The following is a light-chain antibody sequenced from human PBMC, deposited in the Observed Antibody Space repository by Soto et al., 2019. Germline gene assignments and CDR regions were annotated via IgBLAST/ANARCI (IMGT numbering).Light chain of an antibody. V-gene: IGKV3-20*01. CDR1: QSISSRY. CDR2: GAS. Sequence: EIVLTQSPGTLSLSPGERATLYCRASQSISSRYLAWYQQKPGQAPRLLIYGASSRATGIPDRFSGSGSGTDFILTISRLEPEDFAVYYCQQYGSSFTFGPGTKVDIK. J-gene: IGKJ3*01. CDR3: QQYGSSFT.